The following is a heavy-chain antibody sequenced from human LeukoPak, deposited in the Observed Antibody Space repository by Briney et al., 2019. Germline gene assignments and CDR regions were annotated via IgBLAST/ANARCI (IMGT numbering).Heavy chain of an antibody. CDR3: ARVGALSSSWLLY. J-gene: IGHJ4*02. Sequence: GGSLRLSCAASGFTFSSYSMNWVRQAPGKGLEWVSSISRSATTIYYADSVKGRFTISRDNAKNSLYLQMNSLRAEDTAVYFCARVGALSSSWLLYWGQGTLVTVSS. CDR1: GFTFSSYS. CDR2: ISRSATTI. D-gene: IGHD6-13*01. V-gene: IGHV3-48*04.